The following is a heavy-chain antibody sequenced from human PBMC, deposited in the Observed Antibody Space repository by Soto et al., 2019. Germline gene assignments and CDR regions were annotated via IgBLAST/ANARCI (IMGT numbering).Heavy chain of an antibody. D-gene: IGHD3-10*01. CDR2: ISGSGGST. CDR3: AKVGITMVRAQGMDV. J-gene: IGHJ6*02. CDR1: GFTFSSYA. Sequence: GGSLRLCCAASGFTFSSYAMSWVRQAPGKGLEWVSAISGSGGSTYYADSVKSRFTISRDNSKNTLYLQMNSLRAEDTAVYYCAKVGITMVRAQGMDVWGQGTTVTVSS. V-gene: IGHV3-23*01.